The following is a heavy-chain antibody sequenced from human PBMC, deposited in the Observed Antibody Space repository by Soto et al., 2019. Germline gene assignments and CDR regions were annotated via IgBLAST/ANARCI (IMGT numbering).Heavy chain of an antibody. CDR2: ISYDGSNK. CDR3: ARDSGYDWPDYFDY. D-gene: IGHD5-12*01. Sequence: GGSLRLSCAASGFTFSSYAMHWVRQAPGKGLEWVAVISYDGSNKYYADSVKGRFTISRDNSKNPLYLQMNSLRAEDTAVYYCARDSGYDWPDYFDYWGQGTLVTVSS. CDR1: GFTFSSYA. V-gene: IGHV3-30-3*01. J-gene: IGHJ4*02.